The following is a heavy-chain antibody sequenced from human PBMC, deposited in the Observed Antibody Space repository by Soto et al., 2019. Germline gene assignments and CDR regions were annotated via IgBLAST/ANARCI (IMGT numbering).Heavy chain of an antibody. V-gene: IGHV3-13*01. CDR3: ARGRPTFTYYDYVWGSSQFDY. Sequence: PGGSLRLSCAASGFNFSSYDMHWVRQATGKGLEWVSAIGTAGDTYYPGSVKGRFTISRENAKNSLYLQMNSLRAEDTAVYYCARGRPTFTYYDYVWGSSQFDYWGQGTLVTVSS. J-gene: IGHJ4*02. CDR1: GFNFSSYD. D-gene: IGHD3-16*01. CDR2: IGTAGDT.